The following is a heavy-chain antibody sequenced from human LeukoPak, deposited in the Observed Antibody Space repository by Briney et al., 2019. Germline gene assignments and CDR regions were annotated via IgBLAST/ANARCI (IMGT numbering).Heavy chain of an antibody. D-gene: IGHD3-9*01. CDR1: GFTFNSYA. CDR3: AKAGYINYYAYYHMDV. Sequence: GGSLRLSCAASGFTFNSYAMSWVRQAPGKGLEWVSSISGSGGSTYYADSVKGRFTISRDNSKSTLYLQMNSLRAGDTALYYCAKAGYINYYAYYHMDVWGKGNTVTVSS. J-gene: IGHJ6*03. V-gene: IGHV3-23*01. CDR2: ISGSGGST.